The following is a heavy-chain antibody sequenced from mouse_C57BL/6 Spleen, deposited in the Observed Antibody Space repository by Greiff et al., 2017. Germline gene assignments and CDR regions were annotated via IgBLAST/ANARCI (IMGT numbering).Heavy chain of an antibody. D-gene: IGHD1-1*01. CDR2: IYPGSGST. CDR1: GYTFPSYW. J-gene: IGHJ2*01. CDR3: ARGVAPDY. V-gene: IGHV1-55*01. Sequence: QVQLKQPGAELVKPGASVKLSCKASGYTFPSYWITWVKQRPGQGLEWIGDIYPGSGSTNYNEKFKSKATLTVYTSSRTAYMQLSSLTSEDSAFYCCARGVAPDYWGQGTTLTVSS.